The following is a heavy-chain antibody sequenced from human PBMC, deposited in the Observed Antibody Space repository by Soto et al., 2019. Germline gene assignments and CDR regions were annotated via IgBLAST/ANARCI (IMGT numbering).Heavy chain of an antibody. J-gene: IGHJ4*02. D-gene: IGHD3-10*01. CDR2: IIPIFGTA. CDR3: ATQGGYYYGSGSYYTVDY. CDR1: GGTFSSYA. V-gene: IGHV1-69*13. Sequence: ASVKVSCKASGGTFSSYAISWVRQAPGQGLEWMGGIIPIFGTANYAQKFQGRVTITADESTITAYMELSSLRSEDTAVYYCATQGGYYYGSGSYYTVDYWGQGTLVTVSS.